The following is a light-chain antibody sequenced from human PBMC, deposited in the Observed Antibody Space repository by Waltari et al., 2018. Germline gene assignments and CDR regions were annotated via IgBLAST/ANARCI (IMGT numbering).Light chain of an antibody. CDR1: CSDVGVYNY. J-gene: IGLJ3*02. Sequence: QSALTQPASVSGSPGQSITISCTGTCSDVGVYNYVSWYQQHPGKAPQLMIYDVNSRPSGVSNRFSGSKSGNTASLTISGLQAEDEADYYCCSFTSSSTWVFGGGTKVTVL. CDR3: CSFTSSSTWV. V-gene: IGLV2-14*03. CDR2: DVN.